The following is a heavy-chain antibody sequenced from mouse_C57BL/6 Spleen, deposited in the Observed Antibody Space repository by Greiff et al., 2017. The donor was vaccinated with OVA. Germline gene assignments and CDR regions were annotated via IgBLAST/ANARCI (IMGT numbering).Heavy chain of an antibody. V-gene: IGHV1-22*01. Sequence: EVQGVESGPELVKPGASVKMSCKASGYTFTDYNMHWVKQSHGKSLEWIGYINPNNGGTSYNQKFKGKATLTVNKSSSTAYMELRSLTSEDSAVYYCARMGLSFAYWGQGTLVTVSA. CDR3: ARMGLSFAY. J-gene: IGHJ3*01. CDR1: GYTFTDYN. D-gene: IGHD6-5*01. CDR2: INPNNGGT.